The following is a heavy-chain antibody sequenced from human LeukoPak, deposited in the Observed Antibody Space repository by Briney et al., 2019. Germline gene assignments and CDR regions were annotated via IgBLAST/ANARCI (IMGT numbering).Heavy chain of an antibody. CDR1: GFIFSNYG. V-gene: IGHV3-30*02. J-gene: IGHJ3*02. CDR2: IGNGGSKE. CDR3: AKSRAPTAAPSAFHI. D-gene: IGHD1-14*01. Sequence: QPGGSLRLSCIASGFIFSNYGIHWVRQAPGKGLEWVAFIGNGGSKEYYADSVKGRFTISRDNSKNSLYLQMTSLRVEDTAVYFCAKSRAPTAAPSAFHIWGQGTMVTVSS.